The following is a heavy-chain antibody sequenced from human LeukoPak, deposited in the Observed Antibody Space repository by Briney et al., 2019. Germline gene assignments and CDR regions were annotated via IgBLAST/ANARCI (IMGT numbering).Heavy chain of an antibody. CDR3: ARDGEQQLVSPTSNQYYFDY. V-gene: IGHV1-18*01. D-gene: IGHD6-13*01. CDR1: GYTFTNYG. CDR2: ISTYNGNT. Sequence: ASVKVSCKASGYTFTNYGISWVRQAPGQGLEWMGWISTYNGNTKYAQKLQGRVTMSTDTSTSTAYMELRSLRSDDTAVYYCARDGEQQLVSPTSNQYYFDYWGQGTLVTVSS. J-gene: IGHJ4*02.